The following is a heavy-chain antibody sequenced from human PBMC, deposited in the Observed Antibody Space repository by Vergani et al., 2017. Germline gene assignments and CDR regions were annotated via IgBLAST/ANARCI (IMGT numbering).Heavy chain of an antibody. D-gene: IGHD3-10*01. CDR1: GFTFGYYA. CDR3: VRDQVTMLRGSDALDI. J-gene: IGHJ3*02. Sequence: EVQLVESGGGLVQPGRSLRLSCAASGFTFGYYAMDWFRQAPGQGLGWVGGIRSKAYGQATIYAASVKGRFTISRDDSKSIAYLQMNNLQTEDTAMYYCVRDQVTMLRGSDALDIWGQGTMVTVSS. CDR2: IRSKAYGQAT. V-gene: IGHV3-49*03.